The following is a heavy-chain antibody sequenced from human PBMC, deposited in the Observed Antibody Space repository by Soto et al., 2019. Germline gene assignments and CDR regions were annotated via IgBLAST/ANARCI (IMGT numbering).Heavy chain of an antibody. Sequence: QVQLVQSGAEVKKPGASVKVSCKASGYTFSIYYMHWVRQAPGQGLEWMGMINPSGGSASYTQKFQGRVTRARETSTNYIYMGLTSLDSEDTGGNYCARSHYYGSGAYTPDDNWGQGTLVIVSS. CDR1: GYTFSIYY. D-gene: IGHD3-10*01. CDR3: ARSHYYGSGAYTPDDN. V-gene: IGHV1-46*03. CDR2: INPSGGSA. J-gene: IGHJ4*02.